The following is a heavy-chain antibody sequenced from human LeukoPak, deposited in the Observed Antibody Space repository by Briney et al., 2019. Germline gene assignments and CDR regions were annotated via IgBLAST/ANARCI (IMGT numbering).Heavy chain of an antibody. V-gene: IGHV4-30-4*01. Sequence: SETLSLTCTVSGVSITSGNYYWSWIRQPPGKGLEWIGYIFYTGSTNYSPSLKSRVSISVDTFKNQFSLKLSSVTAADTAVYYCARKYPDHWFDPWGQGTLVTVSS. J-gene: IGHJ5*02. CDR3: ARKYPDHWFDP. CDR1: GVSITSGNYY. D-gene: IGHD6-6*01. CDR2: IFYTGST.